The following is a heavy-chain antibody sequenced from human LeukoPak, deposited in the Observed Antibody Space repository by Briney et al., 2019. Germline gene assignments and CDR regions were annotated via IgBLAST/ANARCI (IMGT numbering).Heavy chain of an antibody. Sequence: PSETLSLTCTVSGGSISPISSSTYYWGWIRQAPGKGLEWIGSLFYGENTHYNPFLKSRATLSVDSSKNQFSLKLTSVTAADAAVYFCARQLPTAAADTRGYFDYWGLGTVVTVSS. V-gene: IGHV4-39*01. CDR2: LFYGENT. CDR3: ARQLPTAAADTRGYFDY. D-gene: IGHD6-25*01. CDR1: GGSISPISSSTYY. J-gene: IGHJ4*01.